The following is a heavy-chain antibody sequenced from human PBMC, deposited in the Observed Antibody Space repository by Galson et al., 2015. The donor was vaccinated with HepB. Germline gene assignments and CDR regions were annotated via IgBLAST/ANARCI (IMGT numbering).Heavy chain of an antibody. V-gene: IGHV3-21*01. D-gene: IGHD5-18*01. CDR3: VRGSQQLWATYFDS. CDR1: GFTFSSHT. J-gene: IGHJ4*02. CDR2: MSGSTTYM. Sequence: SLRLSCAASGFTFSSHTMTWVRQAPGKGLEWVSSMSGSTTYMFYADSVKGRFTISRDNAKNSLYLQMNSLRAEDTAVYYCVRGSQQLWATYFDSWGQGTLVTVSS.